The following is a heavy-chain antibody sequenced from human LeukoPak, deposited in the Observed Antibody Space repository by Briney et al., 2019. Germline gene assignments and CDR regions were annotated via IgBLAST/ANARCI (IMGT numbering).Heavy chain of an antibody. CDR3: ARDGGSYYDY. J-gene: IGHJ4*02. CDR2: IKQDGSEK. CDR1: GFTFSSYW. V-gene: IGHV3-7*01. D-gene: IGHD1-26*01. Sequence: GGSLRLYSAASGFTFSSYWMSWVRKAPGKGLEWVANIKQDGSEKYYVDSVKGRFTISRDNAKNSLYLQMNSLRAEDTAVYYCARDGGSYYDYWGQGTLVTVSS.